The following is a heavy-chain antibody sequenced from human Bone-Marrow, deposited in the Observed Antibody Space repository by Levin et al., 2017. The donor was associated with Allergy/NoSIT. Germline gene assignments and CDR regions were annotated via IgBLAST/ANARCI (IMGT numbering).Heavy chain of an antibody. V-gene: IGHV4-30-2*01. CDR2: IYHSGST. J-gene: IGHJ3*02. CDR3: ASADYCGGDCYGAFDI. Sequence: PSETLSLTCAVSGGSISSGGYSWSWIRQPPGKGLEWIGYIYHSGSTYYNPSLKSRVTISVDRSKNQFSLKLSSVTAADTAVYYCASADYCGGDCYGAFDIWGQGTMVTVSS. D-gene: IGHD2-21*02. CDR1: GGSISSGGYS.